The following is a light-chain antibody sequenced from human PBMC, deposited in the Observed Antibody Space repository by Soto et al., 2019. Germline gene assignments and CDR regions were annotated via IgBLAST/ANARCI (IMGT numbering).Light chain of an antibody. CDR1: SSDVGGYNY. J-gene: IGLJ3*02. CDR2: EVS. CDR3: SSYAGSNNLV. V-gene: IGLV2-8*01. Sequence: QSALTQPPSASGSPGQSVTISCTGTSSDVGGYNYVSWYQQHPGTAPKLMIYEVSKRPSGVPDRFSCSKSVNTASLTVSGLQAEDEADYYCSSYAGSNNLVFGGGTKVTVL.